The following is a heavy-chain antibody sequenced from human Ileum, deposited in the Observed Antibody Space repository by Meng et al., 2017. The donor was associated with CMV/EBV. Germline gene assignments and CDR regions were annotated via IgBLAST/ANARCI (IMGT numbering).Heavy chain of an antibody. CDR1: GFTFSNHG. Sequence: GGSLRLSCAASGFTFSNHGMSWVRQAPGKGLEWVAAISGGGGDTYYAASVKGRFTISRDNSNNMLFLQVNSLRADDTAVYYCAQFRHSDWLLALAYWGPGKLVPGCS. J-gene: IGHJ4*02. CDR2: ISGGGGDT. D-gene: IGHD3-9*01. CDR3: AQFRHSDWLLALAY. V-gene: IGHV3-23*01.